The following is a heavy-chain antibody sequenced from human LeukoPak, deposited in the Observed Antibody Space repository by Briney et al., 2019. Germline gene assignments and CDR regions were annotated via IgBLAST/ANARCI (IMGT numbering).Heavy chain of an antibody. CDR3: ARDEDTSFFGY. D-gene: IGHD5-18*01. CDR1: GGSFSGYY. Sequence: SETLSLTCAVYGGSFSGYYWSWIRQPPGKGLEWIGEINHSGSTNYNPSLTSRVTMSVDTSKNQFSLKLSSVTAADTAVYYCARDEDTSFFGYWGQGTLVTVSS. V-gene: IGHV4-34*01. J-gene: IGHJ4*02. CDR2: INHSGST.